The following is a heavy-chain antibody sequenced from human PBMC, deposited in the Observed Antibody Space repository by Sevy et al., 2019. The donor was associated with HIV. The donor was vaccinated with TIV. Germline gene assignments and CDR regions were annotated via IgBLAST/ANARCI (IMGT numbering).Heavy chain of an antibody. V-gene: IGHV4-34*01. CDR2: INHSGST. D-gene: IGHD3-22*01. CDR1: GGSFSGYY. J-gene: IGHJ4*02. CDR3: ARGVVSWIRYYYDSSGYYFFDY. Sequence: SETLSLTCAVYGGSFSGYYWSWIRQPPGKGLEWIGEINHSGSTNYNPSLKSRVTISVDTSKNQFSLKLSSVTAADTTVYYCARGVVSWIRYYYDSSGYYFFDYWGQGTLVTVSS.